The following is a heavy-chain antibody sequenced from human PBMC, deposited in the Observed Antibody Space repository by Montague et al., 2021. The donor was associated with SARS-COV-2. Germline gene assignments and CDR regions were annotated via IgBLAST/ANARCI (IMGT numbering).Heavy chain of an antibody. CDR2: IKPDGTST. Sequence: SLRLSCAASGFTFRSYWMHWVRQVPGRGLVWVSRIKPDGTSTNYAASVKGRFIISRDNAKNTLSLQMTNLRVDDTAVYFCVRPLWFGDSDYYFDSWGQGTLVTVSS. D-gene: IGHD3-10*01. CDR3: VRPLWFGDSDYYFDS. V-gene: IGHV3-74*01. CDR1: GFTFRSYW. J-gene: IGHJ4*02.